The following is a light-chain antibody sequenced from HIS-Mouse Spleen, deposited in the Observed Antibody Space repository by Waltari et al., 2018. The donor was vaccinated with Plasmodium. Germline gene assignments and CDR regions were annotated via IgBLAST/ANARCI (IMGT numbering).Light chain of an antibody. Sequence: QSALTQPPSASGSPGQSVTIPCTGTSSDVGGYNSSPWYQQPPGKAPNLMIYDVSKRPSGVPDRFSGSKSGNTASLTVSGLQAEDEADYSCSSYAGSNNLVFGGGTKLTVL. CDR3: SSYAGSNNLV. J-gene: IGLJ2*01. CDR1: SSDVGGYNS. V-gene: IGLV2-8*01. CDR2: DVS.